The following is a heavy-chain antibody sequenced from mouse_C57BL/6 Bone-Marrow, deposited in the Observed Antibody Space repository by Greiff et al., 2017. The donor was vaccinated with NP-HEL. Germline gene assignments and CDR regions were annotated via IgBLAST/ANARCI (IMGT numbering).Heavy chain of an antibody. CDR1: GYTFTSYW. J-gene: IGHJ3*01. CDR2: IHPNSGST. D-gene: IGHD1-1*01. V-gene: IGHV1-64*01. CDR3: ALSLLLLRVFAD. Sequence: QVQLQQPGAELVKPGASVKLSCKASGYTFTSYWMHWVTQRPGHGLEWIGMIHPNSGSTNYNEKFKSKATLTVDKSSSTAYMQLRSLTSEDSAVYDCALSLLLLRVFADWGQGTLVTVAA.